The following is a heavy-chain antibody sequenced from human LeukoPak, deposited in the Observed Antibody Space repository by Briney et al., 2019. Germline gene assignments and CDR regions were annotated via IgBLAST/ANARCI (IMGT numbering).Heavy chain of an antibody. J-gene: IGHJ3*02. D-gene: IGHD3-22*01. CDR3: ARRLKAYYYGSSGYYYYAFDI. V-gene: IGHV1-18*01. CDR1: GYTFTSYG. CDR2: ISAYNGNT. Sequence: ASVKVSCKASGYTFTSYGISWVRQAPGQGLEWKGWISAYNGNTNYAQKLQGRVTMTTDTSTSTAYMELRSLRSDDTAVYYCARRLKAYYYGSSGYYYYAFDIWGQGTMVTVSS.